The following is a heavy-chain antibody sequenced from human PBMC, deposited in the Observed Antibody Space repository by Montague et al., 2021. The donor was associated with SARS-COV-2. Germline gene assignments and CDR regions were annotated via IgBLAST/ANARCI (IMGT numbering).Heavy chain of an antibody. CDR2: IYYTGTT. CDR1: GDSVKTNLYY. J-gene: IGHJ4*02. CDR3: ANADRCSSGSCYSPFDS. V-gene: IGHV4-39*01. Sequence: SETLSLTCTVPGDSVKTNLYYWGWIRQPPGKGLEWIGNIYYTGTTYYNSSLKSRVAMSVDTSKNQFSLKLTSVTAADTAVYYCANADRCSSGSCYSPFDSWGQGSLVTVSS. D-gene: IGHD2-15*01.